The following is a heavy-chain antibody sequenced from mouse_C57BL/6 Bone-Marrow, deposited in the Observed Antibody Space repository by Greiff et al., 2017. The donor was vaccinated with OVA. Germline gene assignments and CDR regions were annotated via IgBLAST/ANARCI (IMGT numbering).Heavy chain of an antibody. D-gene: IGHD2-5*01. J-gene: IGHJ2*01. CDR1: GSPFTDHT. CDR3: APLYYSKGY. CDR2: IYPRDGST. Sequence: SYSSFFKPVSSLKISCKVSGSPFTDHTIPLIPPRPEPGLDLIGYIYPRDGSTKYNEKFQVNATLTADKSSSTAYMQLNSLTSEDSAVYFCAPLYYSKGYWGQGTTLTVSS. V-gene: IGHV1-78*01.